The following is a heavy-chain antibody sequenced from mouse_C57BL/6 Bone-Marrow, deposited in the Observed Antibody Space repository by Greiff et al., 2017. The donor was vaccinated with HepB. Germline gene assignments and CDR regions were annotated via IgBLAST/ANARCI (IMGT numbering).Heavy chain of an antibody. CDR3: ARRSTTVPLFAY. J-gene: IGHJ3*01. CDR2: IHPNSGST. CDR1: GYTFTSYW. V-gene: IGHV1-64*01. D-gene: IGHD1-1*01. Sequence: QVQLQQPGAELVKPGASVKLSCKASGYTFTSYWMHWVKQRPGQGLEWIGMIHPNSGSTNYNEKFKSKATLTVDKSSSTAYMQLSSLTSEDSAVYYCARRSTTVPLFAYWGQGTLVTVSA.